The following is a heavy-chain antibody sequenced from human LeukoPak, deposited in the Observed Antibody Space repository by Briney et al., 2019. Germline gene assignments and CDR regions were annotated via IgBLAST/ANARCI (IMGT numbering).Heavy chain of an antibody. CDR1: GGSMSRFY. J-gene: IGHJ4*02. Sequence: SETLSLTCTVSGGSMSRFYWSWIRQPPGQGLEWIGYIYSSGPTNYSPSLRSRVSMLIEPSKKQFYLKLSSVTAADTAVYYCARQGGKYDFDFWGQGALVRVSS. D-gene: IGHD1-1*01. CDR3: ARQGGKYDFDF. V-gene: IGHV4-59*08. CDR2: IYSSGPT.